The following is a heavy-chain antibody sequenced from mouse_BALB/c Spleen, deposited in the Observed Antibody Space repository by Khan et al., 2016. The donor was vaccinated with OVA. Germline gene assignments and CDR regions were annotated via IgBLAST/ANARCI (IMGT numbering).Heavy chain of an antibody. CDR2: ISSYHGDA. J-gene: IGHJ3*01. D-gene: IGHD3-2*01. V-gene: IGHV1S137*01. CDR3: ASDTSGEEFAY. Sequence: QVQLQQSGAELVRPGVSVKISCKGSGYTFTDYGIHWVKQSHAKSLEWIGVISSYHGDATYNKRFKGKATMTVDKSSSTAYMELARLTSEDSSIYYCASDTSGEEFAYWGQGTLVTVSA. CDR1: GYTFTDYG.